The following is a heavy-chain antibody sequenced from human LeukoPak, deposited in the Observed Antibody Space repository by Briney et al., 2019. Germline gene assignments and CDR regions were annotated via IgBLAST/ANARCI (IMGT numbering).Heavy chain of an antibody. V-gene: IGHV3-53*01. Sequence: PGGSLRLSCAVSGFTFSSYAMSWVRQAPGRGLEWVSVIYSGGSTYYADSVKGRFTISRDNSKNTLCLQMNSLRAEDTAVYYCARGNSNYGYYGMDVWGQGTTVTVSS. CDR1: GFTFSSYA. J-gene: IGHJ6*02. CDR2: IYSGGST. CDR3: ARGNSNYGYYGMDV. D-gene: IGHD4-11*01.